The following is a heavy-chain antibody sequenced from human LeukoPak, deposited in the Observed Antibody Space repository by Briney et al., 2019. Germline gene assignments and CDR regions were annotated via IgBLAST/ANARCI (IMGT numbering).Heavy chain of an antibody. Sequence: SETLSLTCTVSGGSITSSSNYWGWVRQPPGKGLEWIGSIYYSGSTYYNPSLESRVTISVATSKNQFSLKLNSVTAADTAVYYCARHPKGFDNWGQGTLVTVSS. V-gene: IGHV4-39*01. CDR2: IYYSGST. J-gene: IGHJ4*02. CDR3: ARHPKGFDN. CDR1: GGSITSSSNY.